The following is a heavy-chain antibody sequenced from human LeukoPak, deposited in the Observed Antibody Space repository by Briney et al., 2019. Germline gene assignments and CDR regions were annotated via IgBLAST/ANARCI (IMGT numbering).Heavy chain of an antibody. CDR3: AKDTSSGYYRTFDY. V-gene: IGHV3-9*01. D-gene: IGHD3-22*01. CDR1: GFTFDDYA. Sequence: GRSLRLSCAASGFTFDDYAMHWVRQAPGKGLEWVSGISWNSGSIGYADSVKGRFTISRDNAKNSLYLQMNSLRAEDTALYYCAKDTSSGYYRTFDYWGQGTLVTVSS. CDR2: ISWNSGSI. J-gene: IGHJ4*02.